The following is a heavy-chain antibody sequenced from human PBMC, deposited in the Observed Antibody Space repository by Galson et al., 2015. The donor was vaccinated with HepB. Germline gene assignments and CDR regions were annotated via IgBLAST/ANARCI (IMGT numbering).Heavy chain of an antibody. CDR3: AVNMRRGTSDY. Sequence: ALRLACAASGLTISDYGLDWARLPPATGLEWVSGIGSSGTIYYPASVKGRVTISRDNSKNTLYLQMDSLSAEDTAQYYCAVNMRRGTSDYWGQGTLVTVSS. D-gene: IGHD1-1*01. J-gene: IGHJ4*02. CDR1: GLTISDYG. V-gene: IGHV3-23*01. CDR2: IGSSGTI.